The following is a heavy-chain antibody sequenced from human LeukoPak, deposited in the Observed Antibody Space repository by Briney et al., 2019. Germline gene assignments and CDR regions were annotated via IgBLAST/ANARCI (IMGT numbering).Heavy chain of an antibody. V-gene: IGHV3-66*01. Sequence: GGSLRLSCAASGLTISSDYMSWVRQAPGKGLEWVSVISTSSQTFYADSVKGRFTISRDNAKNTLYLQMNSLRAEDTAVYYCARGLSGYSSSLGYWGQGTLVTVSS. J-gene: IGHJ4*02. CDR3: ARGLSGYSSSLGY. D-gene: IGHD6-6*01. CDR1: GLTISSDY. CDR2: ISTSSQT.